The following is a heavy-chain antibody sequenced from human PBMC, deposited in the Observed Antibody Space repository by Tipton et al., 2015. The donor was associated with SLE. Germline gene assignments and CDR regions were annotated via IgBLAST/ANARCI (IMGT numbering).Heavy chain of an antibody. J-gene: IGHJ6*03. CDR3: ARGRGYYYYMDV. CDR2: IYYSGST. V-gene: IGHV4-61*08. Sequence: TLSLTCSVSRASISSGDYYWSWIRQPPGKGLEWIGYIYYSGSTNYNPSLKSRVTISVDTSKNQFSLKLSSVNAADTAVYYCARGRGYYYYMDVWGKGTTVTVSS. CDR1: RASISSGDYY.